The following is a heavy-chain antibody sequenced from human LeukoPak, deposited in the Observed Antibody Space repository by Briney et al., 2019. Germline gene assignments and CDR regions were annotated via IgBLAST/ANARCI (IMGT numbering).Heavy chain of an antibody. CDR3: AATYDSRGYYYGLFDY. CDR2: MSGSGRNT. J-gene: IGHJ4*02. Sequence: GGSLRLSCAASGFTFSSYAVSWVRQAPGKGLEWVSTMSGSGRNTYYADSVRGRFTTSRDNSKNTLYLQMNSLRAEDTAVYYCAATYDSRGYYYGLFDYWGQGTLVTVSS. CDR1: GFTFSSYA. D-gene: IGHD3-22*01. V-gene: IGHV3-23*01.